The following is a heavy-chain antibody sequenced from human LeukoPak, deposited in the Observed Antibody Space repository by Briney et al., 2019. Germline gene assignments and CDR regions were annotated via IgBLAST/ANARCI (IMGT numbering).Heavy chain of an antibody. D-gene: IGHD4-17*01. J-gene: IGHJ4*02. CDR3: ARGRYGDAAVEYY. CDR2: INHSGST. CDR1: GGSFSGYY. Sequence: SETLSLTCSVYGGSFSGYYWGWIRQPPGKGLEWIGEINHSGSTNYNPSLKSQVTISVDTSKNQYCVKLSSASAADRAVYYGARGRYGDAAVEYYWGQGTLVTVSS. V-gene: IGHV4-34*01.